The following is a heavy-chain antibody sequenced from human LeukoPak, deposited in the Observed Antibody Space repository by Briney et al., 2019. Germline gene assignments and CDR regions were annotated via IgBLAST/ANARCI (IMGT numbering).Heavy chain of an antibody. CDR2: ISPYNGNT. Sequence: GASVKVSCKASGYTFTSYGISWVRQAPGQGLEWMGWISPYNGNTDYSQKLQGRVTMTTDTSTSTAYMELRSLRSDDTAVYYCARGNSVRDEAWWFNPWGQGTLVTVSS. J-gene: IGHJ5*02. CDR1: GYTFTSYG. V-gene: IGHV1-18*01. CDR3: ARGNSVRDEAWWFNP. D-gene: IGHD5-24*01.